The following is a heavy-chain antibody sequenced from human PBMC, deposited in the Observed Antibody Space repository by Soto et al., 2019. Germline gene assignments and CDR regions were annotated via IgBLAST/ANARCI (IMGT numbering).Heavy chain of an antibody. V-gene: IGHV5-51*01. J-gene: IGHJ5*02. CDR2: IYPSDSDT. CDR1: GYSFTSYW. D-gene: IGHD5-12*01. CDR3: ARGGNSALNWFGP. Sequence: HGASLKISCKGSGYSFTSYWMGRERQMPGKGLEWMGIIYPSDSDTRYSPSLQGQVTISVDKSISTAYLQWSSLKASDTAMYYCARGGNSALNWFGPWGQGTLVTVSS.